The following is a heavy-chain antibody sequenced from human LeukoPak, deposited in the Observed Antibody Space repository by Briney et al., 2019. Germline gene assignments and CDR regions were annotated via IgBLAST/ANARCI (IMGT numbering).Heavy chain of an antibody. CDR1: GGFINNGDYY. CDR3: ARDYYSNFFLGLDP. J-gene: IGHJ5*02. D-gene: IGHD4-11*01. V-gene: IGHV4-30-4*08. CDR2: VYYSGST. Sequence: SETLSLTCTVSGGFINNGDYYWNWIRQPPGKGLEWIVYVYYSGSTNYNPSLKSRVTISIDTSKNQFSLKLSSVTAADTAVYYCARDYYSNFFLGLDPWGQGTLVTVSS.